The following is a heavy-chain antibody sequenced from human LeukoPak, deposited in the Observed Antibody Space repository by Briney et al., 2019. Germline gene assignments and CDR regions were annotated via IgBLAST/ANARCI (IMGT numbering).Heavy chain of an antibody. CDR3: ARALQSATMVRGARGDY. D-gene: IGHD3-10*01. J-gene: IGHJ4*02. CDR1: GYTFTGYY. CDR2: INPNSGGT. V-gene: IGHV1-2*02. Sequence: ASVKVSCKASGYTFTGYYVHWVRQAPGQGLEWMGWINPNSGGTNYAQKFQGRVTMTRDTSISTAYMELSRLRSDDTAVYYCARALQSATMVRGARGDYWGQGTLVTVSS.